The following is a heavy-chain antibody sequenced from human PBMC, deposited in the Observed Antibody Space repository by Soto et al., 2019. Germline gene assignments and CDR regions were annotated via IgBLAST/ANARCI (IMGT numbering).Heavy chain of an antibody. J-gene: IGHJ4*02. CDR1: GFIFGSHA. D-gene: IGHD2-2*01. CDR3: ARGFDIVVVPAAMDFDY. Sequence: QVQLVESGGGVVQPGRSLGLSCAASGFIFGSHAMQWVRQAPGKGLEWVAVIWYDGSNKYYADSVKGRFTISRDNSKNTLYLQMNSLRAEDTAVYYCARGFDIVVVPAAMDFDYWGQGTLVTVSS. V-gene: IGHV3-33*01. CDR2: IWYDGSNK.